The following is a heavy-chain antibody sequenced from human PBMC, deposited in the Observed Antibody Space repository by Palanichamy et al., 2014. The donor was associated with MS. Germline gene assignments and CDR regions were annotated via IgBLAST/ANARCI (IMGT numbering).Heavy chain of an antibody. CDR1: GGSITTNHW. Sequence: QVLLQDSGPGLVKPSGTLSLNCAVSGGSITTNHWWTWVRLPPEKGLEWIGEISHSGTANHNPSLKNRVRMSVDKSKHQFSLTLTSMTAADTAVYYCARATIFGALMAPKYYMDVWGNGTTVTVSS. CDR2: ISHSGTA. J-gene: IGHJ6*03. V-gene: IGHV4-4*02. CDR3: ARATIFGALMAPKYYMDV. D-gene: IGHD3-3*01.